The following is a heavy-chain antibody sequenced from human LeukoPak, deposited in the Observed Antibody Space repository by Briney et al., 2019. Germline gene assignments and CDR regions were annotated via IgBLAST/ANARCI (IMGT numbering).Heavy chain of an antibody. CDR1: GFTFSSYG. CDR3: ARAWVTTEYYFDY. CDR2: IWYDGSNK. Sequence: GGSLRLSCAASGFTFSSYGMHWVRQAPGKGLEWVAVIWYDGSNKYYADSVNGRFTISRDNSKNTLYLQMNSLRAEDTAVYYCARAWVTTEYYFDYWGQGTLVTVSS. J-gene: IGHJ4*02. D-gene: IGHD4-17*01. V-gene: IGHV3-33*01.